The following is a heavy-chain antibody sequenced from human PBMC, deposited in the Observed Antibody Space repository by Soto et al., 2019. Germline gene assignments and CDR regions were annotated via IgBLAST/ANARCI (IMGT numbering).Heavy chain of an antibody. D-gene: IGHD1-26*01. CDR3: AIVQGIVGAEHYYYHYGMAV. V-gene: IGHV3-23*01. Sequence: LRLSCAAAGFTFSSYAMSWVRQAPGKGLEWVSAISGSGGSTYYADSVKGRFTISRDNSKNTLYLQMNSLRAEDTAVYYCAIVQGIVGAEHYYYHYGMAVWGQGTTVTVAS. CDR1: GFTFSSYA. CDR2: ISGSGGST. J-gene: IGHJ6*02.